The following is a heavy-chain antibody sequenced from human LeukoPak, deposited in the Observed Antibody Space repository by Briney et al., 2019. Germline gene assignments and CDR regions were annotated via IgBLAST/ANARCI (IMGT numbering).Heavy chain of an antibody. V-gene: IGHV3-23*01. D-gene: IGHD3-22*01. J-gene: IGHJ4*02. CDR2: ISGSGGST. CDR1: GFTFSSYA. Sequence: GGSLRLSCAASGFTFSSYAMHWVRQAPGKGLEWVSAISGSGGSTYYADSVKGRFTISRDNSKNTLYLQMNSLRAEDTAVYYCAKMLSYYYDSSGTSFDYWGQGTLVTVSS. CDR3: AKMLSYYYDSSGTSFDY.